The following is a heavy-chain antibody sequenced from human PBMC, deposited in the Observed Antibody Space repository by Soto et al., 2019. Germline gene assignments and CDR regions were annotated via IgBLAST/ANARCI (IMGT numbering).Heavy chain of an antibody. Sequence: QVQLVESGGGVVQPGRSLRLSCAASGFTFSSYGMHWVRQAPGKGLEWVAVLSYDGSKEFYADSVKGRFTISRDNSNNTMYLQMNSLRAEDTAVYYCAKDLRLWSKDYYYYGMDVWGQGTTVTVSS. CDR1: GFTFSSYG. V-gene: IGHV3-30*18. CDR2: LSYDGSKE. J-gene: IGHJ6*02. D-gene: IGHD5-18*01. CDR3: AKDLRLWSKDYYYYGMDV.